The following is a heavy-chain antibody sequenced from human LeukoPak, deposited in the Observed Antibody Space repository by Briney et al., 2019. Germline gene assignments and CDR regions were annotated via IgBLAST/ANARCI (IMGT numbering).Heavy chain of an antibody. Sequence: PGGSLRLSGGASRFTFRRYAMQWVPEDPGKDEHGGAVISCDGSNKYYADSVEGRFTISRDNSKNTLYLQMNSLRAEDTAVYYCARDRGPTVTAFGYWGQGTVVTVSS. CDR1: RFTFRRYA. V-gene: IGHV3-30-3*01. CDR3: ARDRGPTVTAFGY. J-gene: IGHJ4*02. D-gene: IGHD4-17*01. CDR2: ISCDGSNK.